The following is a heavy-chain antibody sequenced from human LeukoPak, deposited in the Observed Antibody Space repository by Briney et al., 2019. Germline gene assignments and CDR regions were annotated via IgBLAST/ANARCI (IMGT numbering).Heavy chain of an antibody. Sequence: GGSLRLSCVGSGFTFRSHAMSWVRQAPEKGLEFVSGIYENGGTTYYADSVKGRFSISRDNSKNTLYLQMDSLRADDTALYYCARSVPDYTRFDYWGQGALVTVSS. D-gene: IGHD4-11*01. CDR2: IYENGGTT. CDR3: ARSVPDYTRFDY. CDR1: GFTFRSHA. J-gene: IGHJ4*02. V-gene: IGHV3-23*01.